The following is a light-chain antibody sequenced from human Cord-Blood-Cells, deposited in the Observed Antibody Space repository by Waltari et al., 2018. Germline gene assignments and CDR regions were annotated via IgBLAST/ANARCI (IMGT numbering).Light chain of an antibody. Sequence: QSALTQPASVSGSPGQSITISCTGTSSDVGGYNYVSLYQQHPGKAPKLMFYDVSNRPSGVSNRFSGSKSGNTASLTLSGHQAADEADYYGSSYTSSSTLVFGTGTKVTVL. CDR2: DVS. V-gene: IGLV2-14*01. CDR3: SSYTSSSTLV. J-gene: IGLJ1*01. CDR1: SSDVGGYNY.